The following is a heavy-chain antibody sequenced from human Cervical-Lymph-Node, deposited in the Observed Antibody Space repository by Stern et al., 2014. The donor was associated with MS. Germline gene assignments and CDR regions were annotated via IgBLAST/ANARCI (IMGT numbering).Heavy chain of an antibody. CDR2: INPGGGST. D-gene: IGHD4-17*01. J-gene: IGHJ4*02. CDR1: GYTFTNYY. Sequence: VQLVESGAEVKKPGASVMVSCRASGYTFTNYYMHWMRQAPGQGLEWMGIINPGGGSTYYAQKFQGRVTMTRDTSTSTVYIKLSSLRSEDTAVYYCAREGTIYGDYVTGYCDYWGQGTLVTVSS. V-gene: IGHV1-46*01. CDR3: AREGTIYGDYVTGYCDY.